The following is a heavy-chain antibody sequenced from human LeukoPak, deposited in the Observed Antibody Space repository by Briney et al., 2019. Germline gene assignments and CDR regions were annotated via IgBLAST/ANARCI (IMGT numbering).Heavy chain of an antibody. D-gene: IGHD3-3*01. J-gene: IGHJ4*02. CDR1: GFSFSAYW. CDR2: IKQDGSER. V-gene: IGHV3-7*01. Sequence: GGSLRLSCAASGFSFSAYWMTWVRQAPGKGLEWVANIKQDGSERHYVDSVRGRFTISRDNARNSLHLQMNSLRAEDTAVYYCAAPNFWSGYYALGYWGQGTLVTVSS. CDR3: AAPNFWSGYYALGY.